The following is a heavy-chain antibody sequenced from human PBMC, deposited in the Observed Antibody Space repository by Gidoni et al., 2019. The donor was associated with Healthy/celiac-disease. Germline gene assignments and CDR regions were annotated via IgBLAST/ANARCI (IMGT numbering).Heavy chain of an antibody. CDR3: ARHYGGSLWFGEYRRLGPYYGMDV. V-gene: IGHV5-51*01. Sequence: EVQLVQSGAEVKKPGESLKISCKGSGYSFTSYWLGWVRQMPGNGLEWMGIIYPGDSDTSYSPSFQGQVAISADKSISTAYLQWSSLKASDTAMYYCARHYGGSLWFGEYRRLGPYYGMDVWGQGTTVTVSS. J-gene: IGHJ6*02. D-gene: IGHD3-10*01. CDR1: GYSFTSYW. CDR2: IYPGDSDT.